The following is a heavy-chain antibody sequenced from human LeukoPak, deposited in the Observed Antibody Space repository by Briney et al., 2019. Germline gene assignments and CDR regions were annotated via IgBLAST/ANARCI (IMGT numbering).Heavy chain of an antibody. D-gene: IGHD2-2*01. CDR1: GFSFSFYW. V-gene: IGHV3-74*01. CDR3: ARDNCSSSSCYCDH. CDR2: IKTDGSIA. Sequence: GGSLRLSCAASGFSFSFYWMRWVRQAPGKGPVWVSRIKTDGSIADYADSVKGRFTISRDNAKNSLYLQMNSLRAEDTGVYYCARDNCSSSSCYCDHWGQGTLVTVSS. J-gene: IGHJ4*02.